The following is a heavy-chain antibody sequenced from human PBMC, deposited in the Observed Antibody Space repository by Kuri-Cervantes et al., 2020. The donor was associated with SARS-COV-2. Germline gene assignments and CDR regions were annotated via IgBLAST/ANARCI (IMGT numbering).Heavy chain of an antibody. D-gene: IGHD2-15*01. CDR1: GLTFSSYW. CDR3: ARDKVVDY. V-gene: IGHV3-7*01. J-gene: IGHJ4*02. Sequence: GESLKISCAASGLTFSSYWMSWVRQAPGKGLEWVANIKQDGSEKYYVDSVKGRFTISRDNAKNSLYLQMNSLRAEDTAVYYCARDKVVDYWGQGTLVTVSS. CDR2: IKQDGSEK.